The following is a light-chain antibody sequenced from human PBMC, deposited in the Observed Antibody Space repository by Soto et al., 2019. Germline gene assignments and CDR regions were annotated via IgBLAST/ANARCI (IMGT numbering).Light chain of an antibody. CDR3: QQYGNSPWT. J-gene: IGKJ1*01. CDR1: QSIRNSG. Sequence: EIVLTQSPGTLSFSPGERATLSCRASQSIRNSGLAWYQQIPGQTPRLLIYGASSRATGIPDRFSGRESGTDFTLTISRLEPEDFAVYYCQQYGNSPWTFGQVTKVDI. CDR2: GAS. V-gene: IGKV3-20*01.